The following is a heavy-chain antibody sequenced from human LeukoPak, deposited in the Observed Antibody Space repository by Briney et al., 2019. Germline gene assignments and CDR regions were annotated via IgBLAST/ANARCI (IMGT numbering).Heavy chain of an antibody. CDR3: AKGSSSWYFGWFDP. Sequence: GGSLRLSCAASGFTFSDYNMRWIRQAPGKGLEWVSAISGSGGSTYYADSVKGRFTISRDNSKNTLYLQMNSLRAEDTAVYYCAKGSSSWYFGWFDPWGQGTLVTVSS. V-gene: IGHV3-23*01. J-gene: IGHJ5*02. CDR1: GFTFSDYN. D-gene: IGHD6-13*01. CDR2: ISGSGGST.